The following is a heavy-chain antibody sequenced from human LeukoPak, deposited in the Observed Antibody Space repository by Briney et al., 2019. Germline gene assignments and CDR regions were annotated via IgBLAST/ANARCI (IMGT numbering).Heavy chain of an antibody. Sequence: SETLSLTCTVSGASISSYYWNWIRQPAGKGLEWIERMYYSGSINYNPSLKSRVTMSIDTSKNQFSLKLSSVTAADTAVYYCARYYYDTSGYYLDWWGQGTLVTVSS. J-gene: IGHJ4*02. V-gene: IGHV4-4*07. CDR3: ARYYYDTSGYYLDW. CDR2: MYYSGSI. D-gene: IGHD3-22*01. CDR1: GASISSYY.